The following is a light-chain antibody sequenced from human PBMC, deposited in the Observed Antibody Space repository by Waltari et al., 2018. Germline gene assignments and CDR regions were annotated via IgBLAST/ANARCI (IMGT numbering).Light chain of an antibody. J-gene: IGKJ1*01. CDR3: QQYDSFWT. CDR1: ESISNW. V-gene: IGKV1-5*03. CDR2: KAS. Sequence: DIQMTQSPSTLSASVGDRVTITCRASESISNWLAWSQQKPGKAPKVLIHKASSLESGVPSRFSGSGSATEFTLTISNLQPDDFATYYCQQYDSFWTFGQGTKVEIK.